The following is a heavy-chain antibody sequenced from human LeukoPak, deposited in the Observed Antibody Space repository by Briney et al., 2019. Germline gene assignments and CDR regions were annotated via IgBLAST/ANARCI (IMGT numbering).Heavy chain of an antibody. CDR2: MWYDGSNK. CDR1: GFTFSNYG. V-gene: IGHV3-33*01. D-gene: IGHD6-6*01. J-gene: IGHJ4*02. Sequence: PGTSLRLSCAASGFTFSNYGMHWVRQAPGKGLQWVAVMWYDGSNKYYADSVKGRFTISRDNSKNTLYLQMNSLRAEDTAVYYCARRDSSRSFDYWGQGTLVTVSS. CDR3: ARRDSSRSFDY.